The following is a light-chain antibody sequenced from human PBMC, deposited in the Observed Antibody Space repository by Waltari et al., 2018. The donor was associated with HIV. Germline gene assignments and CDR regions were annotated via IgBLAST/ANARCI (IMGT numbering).Light chain of an antibody. J-gene: IGKJ1*01. Sequence: DIVMTQSPDPLAVSLGERATINCKSSQSVLYSSNNKNYLAWYQQKPGQPPKLLIYWASTRESGVPDRFSGSGSQTDFTLTISSLQAEDVAVYYCQQYYSTLRTFGQGTKVEIK. CDR1: QSVLYSSNNKNY. V-gene: IGKV4-1*01. CDR2: WAS. CDR3: QQYYSTLRT.